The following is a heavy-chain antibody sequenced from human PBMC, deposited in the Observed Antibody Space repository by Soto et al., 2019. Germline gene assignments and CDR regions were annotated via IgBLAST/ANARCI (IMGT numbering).Heavy chain of an antibody. Sequence: QVQLVQSGAEVKKPGASVKVSCKASGYTFTSYGISWVRQAPGQGREWMGWISAYNGNTNYAQKLQGRVTMTTATSTSTAYMELRSLRSDDTAVYYCASHRAGIGNSGYGYWGQGTLVTVSS. CDR3: ASHRAGIGNSGYGY. J-gene: IGHJ4*02. V-gene: IGHV1-18*01. CDR1: GYTFTSYG. D-gene: IGHD5-12*01. CDR2: ISAYNGNT.